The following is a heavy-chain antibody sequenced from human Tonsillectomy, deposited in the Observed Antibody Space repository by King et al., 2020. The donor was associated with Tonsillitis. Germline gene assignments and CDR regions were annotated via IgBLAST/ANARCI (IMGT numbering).Heavy chain of an antibody. V-gene: IGHV4-59*01. CDR1: GDSISFYY. CDR3: ARVFRPRLWIGDLGWFDP. D-gene: IGHD3-10*01. J-gene: IGHJ5*02. CDR2: IYYSGNTNYNPSHSGST. Sequence: QLQESGPGLVKPSETLSLTCTVSGDSISFYYWSWIRQPPGKGLEWIGYIYYSGNTNYNPSHSGSTNYNPSLKSRVTISLDTSKNQFSLKLNSVTAADTAVYYCARVFRPRLWIGDLGWFDPWGQGTLVTVSS.